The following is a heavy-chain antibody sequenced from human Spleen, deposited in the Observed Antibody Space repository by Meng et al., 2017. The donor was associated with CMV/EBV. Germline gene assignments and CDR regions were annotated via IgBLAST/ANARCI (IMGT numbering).Heavy chain of an antibody. V-gene: IGHV3-11*04. J-gene: IGHJ4*02. CDR1: GGSVSSGSYY. CDR3: ARDRYDNSPYHYY. CDR2: ISSSGTTI. D-gene: IGHD3-22*01. Sequence: GGSLRLSCTVSGGSVSSGSYYWSWIRQPPGKGLEWVSYISSSGTTIYYADSMRGRVTISRDNAKKSLYLQMNSLRAEDTAVYYCARDRYDNSPYHYYWGQGTLVTVSS.